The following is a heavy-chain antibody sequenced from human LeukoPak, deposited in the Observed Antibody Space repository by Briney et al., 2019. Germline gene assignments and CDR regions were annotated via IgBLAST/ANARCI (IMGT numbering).Heavy chain of an antibody. D-gene: IGHD6-13*01. V-gene: IGHV3-7*01. J-gene: IGHJ4*02. CDR3: ATPGIAAAFDY. Sequence: PGGSLRLSCAASGFTFSSYWMSWVRQAPGKGLEWVANIKQDGSEKYYVDSVKGRFTISRDNSKNTLYLQMNSLRAEDTAVYYCATPGIAAAFDYWGQGTLVTVSS. CDR1: GFTFSSYW. CDR2: IKQDGSEK.